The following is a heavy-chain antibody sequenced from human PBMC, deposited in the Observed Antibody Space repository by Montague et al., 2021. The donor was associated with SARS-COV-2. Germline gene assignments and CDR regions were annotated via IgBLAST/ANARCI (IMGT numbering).Heavy chain of an antibody. CDR1: GFTVSSNY. CDR3: ARDQRRYGSGSYYGPHYYYYGMDV. V-gene: IGHV3-66*02. Sequence: SRRLSCAASGFTVSSNYMSWVRQAPGKGLEWVSVIYSGGSTYYADSVKGRFTISRDNSKNTLYLQMNSLRAEDTAVYYCARDQRRYGSGSYYGPHYYYYGMDVWAKGPRSPSP. J-gene: IGHJ6*02. CDR2: IYSGGST. D-gene: IGHD3-10*01.